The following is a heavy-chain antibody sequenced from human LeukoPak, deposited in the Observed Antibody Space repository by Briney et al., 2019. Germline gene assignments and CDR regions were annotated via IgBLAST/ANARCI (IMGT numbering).Heavy chain of an antibody. Sequence: SETLSLTCTVSGGSISSGSHYYNWIRQHPGKGLEWIGYIYYTGITSYDPSLKSRVTMSVDTSMNQVSLKVTSLTAADTAVYYCAASSGVTLGRFWGQGALVTVSS. CDR1: GGSISSGSHY. V-gene: IGHV4-31*03. D-gene: IGHD3-16*01. CDR2: IYYTGIT. J-gene: IGHJ4*02. CDR3: AASSGVTLGRF.